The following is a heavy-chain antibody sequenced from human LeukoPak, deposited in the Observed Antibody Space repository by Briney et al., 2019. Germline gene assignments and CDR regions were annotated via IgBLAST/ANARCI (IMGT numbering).Heavy chain of an antibody. J-gene: IGHJ4*02. CDR3: ANENYYDSSGYIDY. Sequence: GGSLRLSCGASGFTFSSYGMHWVRQAPGKGLEWVAFIRNDGSNKYYTDSVKGRFTISRDNSKNTLYLQMNSLTAEDTAVYHCANENYYDSSGYIDYWGQGTLVTVSS. CDR2: IRNDGSNK. CDR1: GFTFSSYG. V-gene: IGHV3-30*02. D-gene: IGHD3-22*01.